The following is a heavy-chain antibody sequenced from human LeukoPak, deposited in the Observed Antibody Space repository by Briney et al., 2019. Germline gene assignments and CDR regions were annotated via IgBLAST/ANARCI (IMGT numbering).Heavy chain of an antibody. Sequence: SQTLSLTCAISGDSVSSNSATWNWIRQSPSRGLEWLGRTYYRSKWYNDYAVSVKSRITINPDTSKNQFSLQLSSVTPEDTAVYYCARGGCSSTSCYEENFDYWGQGTLVTVSS. CDR3: ARGGCSSTSCYEENFDY. CDR2: TYYRSKWYN. J-gene: IGHJ4*02. V-gene: IGHV6-1*01. CDR1: GDSVSSNSAT. D-gene: IGHD2-2*01.